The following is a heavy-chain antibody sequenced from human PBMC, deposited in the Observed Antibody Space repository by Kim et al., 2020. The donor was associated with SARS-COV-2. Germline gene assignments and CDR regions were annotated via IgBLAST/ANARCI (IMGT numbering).Heavy chain of an antibody. CDR3: AKDRGIAAAGHYGMDV. CDR1: GFTFDDYT. J-gene: IGHJ6*02. CDR2: ISWDGGST. V-gene: IGHV3-43*01. Sequence: GGSLRLSCAASGFTFDDYTMHWVRQAPGKGLEWVSLISWDGGSTYYADSVKGRFTISRDNSKNSLYLQVNSLRTEDTALYYCAKDRGIAAAGHYGMDVWGQGTTVTGSS. D-gene: IGHD6-13*01.